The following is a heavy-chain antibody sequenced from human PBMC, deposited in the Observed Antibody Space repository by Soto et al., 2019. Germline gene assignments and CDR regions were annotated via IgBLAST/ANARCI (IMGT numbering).Heavy chain of an antibody. D-gene: IGHD6-19*01. CDR2: IYPGDSDT. J-gene: IGHJ6*02. CDR1: GYSFTSYW. Sequence: PGESLKISCKGSGYSFTSYWIGWVRQMPGKGLEWMGIIYPGDSDTRYSPSFQGQVTISADKSISTAYLQWSSLKASDTAMFYCASHSSGWAGAMDAWGQGSTLTVPS. CDR3: ASHSSGWAGAMDA. V-gene: IGHV5-51*01.